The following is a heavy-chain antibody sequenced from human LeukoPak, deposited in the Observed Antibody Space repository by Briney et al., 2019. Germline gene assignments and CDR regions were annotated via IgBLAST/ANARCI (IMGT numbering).Heavy chain of an antibody. D-gene: IGHD1-26*01. CDR3: AAGYSGSYYSDY. CDR2: FDPEDGET. CDR1: GYTLTELS. Sequence: ASVTVSCKVSGYTLTELSMHWVRQAPGKGDGGMGGFDPEDGETIYEQKFQGRVTMTEDTSTDTAYMELSSLRSEDTAVYYCAAGYSGSYYSDYWGQGTLVTVSS. V-gene: IGHV1-24*01. J-gene: IGHJ4*02.